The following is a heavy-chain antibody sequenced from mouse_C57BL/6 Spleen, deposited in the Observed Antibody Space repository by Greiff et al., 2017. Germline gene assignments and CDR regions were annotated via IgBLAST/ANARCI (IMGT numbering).Heavy chain of an antibody. CDR2: ISYDGSN. J-gene: IGHJ3*01. CDR3: ARTVVASPEFAY. CDR1: GYSITRGYY. V-gene: IGHV3-6*01. Sequence: VQLKQSGPGLVKPSQSLSLTCSVTGYSITRGYYWNWIRQFPGNKLEWMGYISYDGSNNYNPSLKNRISITRDTSKNQFFLKLNSVTTEDTATYYCARTVVASPEFAYWGQGTLVTVSA. D-gene: IGHD1-1*01.